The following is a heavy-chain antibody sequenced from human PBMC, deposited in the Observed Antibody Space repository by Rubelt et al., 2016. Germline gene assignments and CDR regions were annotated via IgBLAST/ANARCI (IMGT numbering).Heavy chain of an antibody. V-gene: IGHV4-38-2*02. J-gene: IGHJ5*02. D-gene: IGHD6-19*01. CDR1: GYSISSGYY. CDR2: INHSGST. CDR3: ARGSVAGKKFDP. Sequence: QVQLQESGPGLVKPSETLSLTCTVSGYSISSGYYWGWIRQPPGKGLEWIGEINHSGSTNYNPSLKSRVPISVDTSKNQFSLKLSSVTAADTAVYYCARGSVAGKKFDPWGQGTLVTVSS.